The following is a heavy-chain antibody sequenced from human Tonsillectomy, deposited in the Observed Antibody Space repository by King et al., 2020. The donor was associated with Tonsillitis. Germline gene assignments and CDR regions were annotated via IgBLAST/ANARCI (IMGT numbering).Heavy chain of an antibody. CDR2: IKQDGSEI. D-gene: IGHD3-10*01. CDR3: AARNIIVRGVISFDN. CDR1: GFTFSSYW. J-gene: IGHJ4*02. V-gene: IGHV3-7*03. Sequence: VQLVESGGGLVQPGGSLRLSCAASGFTFSSYWMSWVRQAPGEGLEWVANIKQDGSEIYYVDSVKGRFTISRDNAKHSLYLQMNSLRAEDTAVYYCAARNIIVRGVISFDNWGQGTLVTVSS.